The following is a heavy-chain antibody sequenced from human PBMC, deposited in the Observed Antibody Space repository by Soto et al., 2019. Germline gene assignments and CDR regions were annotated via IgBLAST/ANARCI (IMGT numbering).Heavy chain of an antibody. V-gene: IGHV3-30*02. CDR2: VRYDGINK. CDR1: GFAFSSYG. J-gene: IGHJ4*02. CDR3: AKLPNCGGDCYFDY. D-gene: IGHD2-21*02. Sequence: QVQLVESGGGVVQPGGSLRLSCAASGFAFSSYGMHWVRQAPGKGLEWVAVVRYDGINKYYADSVKGRFTIPRDNSKSMVYLQMNSLRPDDTAVYYCAKLPNCGGDCYFDYWGQGTLVTVSS.